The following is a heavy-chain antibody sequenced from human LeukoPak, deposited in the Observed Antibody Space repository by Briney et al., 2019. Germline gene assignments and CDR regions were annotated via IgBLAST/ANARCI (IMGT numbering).Heavy chain of an antibody. CDR2: IYSGGST. D-gene: IGHD5-18*01. CDR3: AKEFSDGYSYGRGNYFDY. CDR1: GFTVSSNY. V-gene: IGHV3-66*01. J-gene: IGHJ4*02. Sequence: SGGSLRLSCAASGFTVSSNYMSWVRQAPGKGLEWVSVIYSGGSTYYADSVKGRFTISRDNSKNTLYLQMNSLRAEDTAVYYCAKEFSDGYSYGRGNYFDYWGQGTLVTVSS.